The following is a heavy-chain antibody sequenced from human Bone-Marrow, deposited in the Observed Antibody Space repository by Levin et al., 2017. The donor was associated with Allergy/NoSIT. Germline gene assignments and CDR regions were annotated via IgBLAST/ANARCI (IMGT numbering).Heavy chain of an antibody. J-gene: IGHJ4*02. CDR1: GFTFSNCA. Sequence: PGGSLRLSCTVSGFTFSNCAMTWVRQAPGKRLEWVSSIIASGGDTYYADSVKGRFTISRDNSKNTLSLQMNSLRAEDTAVYYCAKRVNDNYYIHYWGRGTLVAVSS. CDR2: IIASGGDT. D-gene: IGHD1-1*01. CDR3: AKRVNDNYYIHY. V-gene: IGHV3-23*01.